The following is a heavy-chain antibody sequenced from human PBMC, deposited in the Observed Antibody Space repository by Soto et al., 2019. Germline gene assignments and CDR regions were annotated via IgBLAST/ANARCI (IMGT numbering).Heavy chain of an antibody. Sequence: ETLSLTCAVSGGSFRGYFWSWIRQSPDKGLEWIGEINDSGSTYYNPSLKSRLTISVDTSESQISLTLSSVTAADSAVYYCQGGDFWGQGTRVTVSS. V-gene: IGHV4-34*01. CDR1: GGSFRGYF. CDR3: QGGDF. CDR2: INDSGST. D-gene: IGHD3-16*01. J-gene: IGHJ4*02.